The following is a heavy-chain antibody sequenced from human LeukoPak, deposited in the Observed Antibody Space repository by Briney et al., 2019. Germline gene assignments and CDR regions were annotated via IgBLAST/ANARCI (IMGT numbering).Heavy chain of an antibody. CDR2: IYHSGST. CDR1: GGSISSYY. Sequence: SETLSLTCTVSGGSISSYYWSWIRQPPGKGLEWIGYIYHSGSTYYNPSLKSRVTISVDRSKDQFSLKLSSVTAADTAVYYCARAPRHDNWFDPWGQGTLVTVSS. CDR3: ARAPRHDNWFDP. V-gene: IGHV4-59*12. D-gene: IGHD3-3*01. J-gene: IGHJ5*02.